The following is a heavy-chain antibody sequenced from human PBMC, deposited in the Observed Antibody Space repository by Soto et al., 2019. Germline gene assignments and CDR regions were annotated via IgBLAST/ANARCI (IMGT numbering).Heavy chain of an antibody. D-gene: IGHD3-22*01. CDR3: AKAGSITMIVVVIPPFDY. CDR2: ISGSGGST. J-gene: IGHJ4*02. CDR1: GFTFSSYA. V-gene: IGHV3-23*01. Sequence: EVQLLESGGGLVQPGGSLRLSCAASGFTFSSYAMSWVHQAPGKGLEWVSAISGSGGSTYYADSVKGRFTISRDNSKNTLYLQMNSLRAEDTAVYYCAKAGSITMIVVVIPPFDYWGQGTLVTVSS.